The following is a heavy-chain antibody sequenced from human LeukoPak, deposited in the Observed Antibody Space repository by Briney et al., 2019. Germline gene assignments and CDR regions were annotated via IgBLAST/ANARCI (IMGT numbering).Heavy chain of an antibody. CDR2: IYYSGST. CDR3: ARGHCSGGSCYLYYYYMDV. D-gene: IGHD2-15*01. CDR1: GGSISSGDYY. V-gene: IGHV4-30-4*08. Sequence: SQTLSLTCTVSGGSISSGDYYWSWIRQPPGKGLEWIGYIYYSGSTYYNPSLKSRVTISVDTSKNQFSLKLSSVTAADTAVYYCARGHCSGGSCYLYYYYMDVWGKGTTATVSS. J-gene: IGHJ6*03.